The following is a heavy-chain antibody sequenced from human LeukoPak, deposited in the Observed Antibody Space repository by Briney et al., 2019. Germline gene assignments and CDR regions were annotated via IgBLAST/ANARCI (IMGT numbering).Heavy chain of an antibody. CDR3: ARVVCGGSCYSGTHYVDY. V-gene: IGHV5-51*01. CDR1: GYSFTSHW. CDR2: IYPGDSDT. J-gene: IGHJ4*02. D-gene: IGHD2-15*01. Sequence: KAGESLRISCKGSGYSFTSHWIGWVRQMPGKGLEWMGIIYPGDSDTRYSPSFQGQVTISADKSISTAYLQWSSLKASDTAMYYCARVVCGGSCYSGTHYVDYWGQGTLVTVSS.